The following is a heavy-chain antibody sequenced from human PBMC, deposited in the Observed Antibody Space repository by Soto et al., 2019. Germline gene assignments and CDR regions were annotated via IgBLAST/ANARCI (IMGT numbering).Heavy chain of an antibody. V-gene: IGHV1-69*06. D-gene: IGHD2-21*02. J-gene: IGHJ6*02. Sequence: SVKVSCKASGGTFSSYAISWVRQAPGQGLEWMGGIIPIFGTANYAQKFQGRVTITADKSTSTAYMELSSLRSEDTAVYYCARDPTPVGGDPRTGMEVWGQGTTVTVSS. CDR3: ARDPTPVGGDPRTGMEV. CDR1: GGTFSSYA. CDR2: IIPIFGTA.